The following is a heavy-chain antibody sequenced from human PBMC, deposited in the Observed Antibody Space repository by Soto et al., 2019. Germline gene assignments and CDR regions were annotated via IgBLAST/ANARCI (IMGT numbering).Heavy chain of an antibody. CDR3: ARGNYYDSSCYGMDV. Sequence: SETLSLTCAVYCGSFSGYYWSWIRQPPGKGLEWIGEINHSGSTNYNPSLKSRVTISVDTSKNQFSLKLSSVTAADTAVYYCARGNYYDSSCYGMDVSAQGTTVTVSS. J-gene: IGHJ6*02. D-gene: IGHD3-22*01. V-gene: IGHV4-34*01. CDR2: INHSGST. CDR1: CGSFSGYY.